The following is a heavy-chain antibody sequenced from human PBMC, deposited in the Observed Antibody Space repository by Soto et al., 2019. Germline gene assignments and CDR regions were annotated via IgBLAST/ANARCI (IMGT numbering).Heavy chain of an antibody. Sequence: GGSLRLSCAASGFTLSNFWMHWVRQAPGKGLEWVSRINSDGRSTSYVDSVKGRFTISRDNANNTLYLEMNSLRVEDTAVYFCARGGRYRENYYFGMDVWGQGTTVTVSS. D-gene: IGHD1-26*01. J-gene: IGHJ6*02. CDR1: GFTLSNFW. CDR2: INSDGRST. CDR3: ARGGRYRENYYFGMDV. V-gene: IGHV3-74*01.